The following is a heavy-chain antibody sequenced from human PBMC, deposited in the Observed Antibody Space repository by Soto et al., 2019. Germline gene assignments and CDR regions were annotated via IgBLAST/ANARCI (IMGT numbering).Heavy chain of an antibody. CDR1: GGSFSGYY. CDR3: ARIGYSMVRGLTYYYYGMDV. Sequence: SETLSLTCAVYGGSFSGYYWSWIRQPPGKGLEWIGYIYYSGSTNYNPSLKSRVTISVDTSKNQFSLKLSSVTAADTAVYYCARIGYSMVRGLTYYYYGMDVWGQGTTVTVSS. CDR2: IYYSGST. D-gene: IGHD3-10*01. V-gene: IGHV4-59*01. J-gene: IGHJ6*02.